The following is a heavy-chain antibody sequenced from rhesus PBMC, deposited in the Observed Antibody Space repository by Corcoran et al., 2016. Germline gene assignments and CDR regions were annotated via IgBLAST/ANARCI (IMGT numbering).Heavy chain of an antibody. J-gene: IGHJ4*01. Sequence: EVQLVESGGGLVQPGGSLRLSCPASGFTFSDYYMSWVRHAQGKGPGWVGFIRNKANCGTAEYAASVKGRFTISRDDSKSIASLQMNSLKTEDTAVYYCARRGYCSSTYCSSFDYWGQRVLVTVSS. CDR2: IRNKANCGTA. CDR3: ARRGYCSSTYCSSFDY. CDR1: GFTFSDYY. V-gene: IGHV3S22*01. D-gene: IGHD2-15*01.